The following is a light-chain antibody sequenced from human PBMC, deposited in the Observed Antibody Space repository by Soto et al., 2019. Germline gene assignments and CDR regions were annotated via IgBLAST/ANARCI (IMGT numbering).Light chain of an antibody. CDR3: QQYGSSPPSST. CDR1: QRVSSGY. J-gene: IGKJ5*01. CDR2: GAS. Sequence: EIVLTQSPGTLALSPGERATLSCRAGQRVSSGYLAWYQQKPGQAPSLLIYGASNRATDIPDRLSGRGSGTDFTLTISRLEPEDFAVYYCQQYGSSPPSSTFGQGTRLEIK. V-gene: IGKV3-20*01.